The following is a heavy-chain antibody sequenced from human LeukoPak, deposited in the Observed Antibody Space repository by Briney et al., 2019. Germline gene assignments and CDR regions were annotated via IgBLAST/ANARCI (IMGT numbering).Heavy chain of an antibody. Sequence: GGSLRLSCAASGFTFSSYAMHWVRQAPGKGLEWVAVISYDGSNKYYADSVKGRFTISRDNSKNTLYLQMNSLRAEDTAVYYCARDGWYYGPVGRGTLRAFDIWGQGTMVTVSS. CDR1: GFTFSSYA. CDR2: ISYDGSNK. D-gene: IGHD3-10*01. J-gene: IGHJ3*02. CDR3: ARDGWYYGPVGRGTLRAFDI. V-gene: IGHV3-30*04.